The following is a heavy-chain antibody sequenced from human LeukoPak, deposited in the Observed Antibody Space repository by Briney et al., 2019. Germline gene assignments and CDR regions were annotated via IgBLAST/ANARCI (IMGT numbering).Heavy chain of an antibody. CDR2: ISGSGAKT. J-gene: IGHJ4*02. V-gene: IGHV3-23*01. Sequence: PGGSLRLSCAASGFTFSTYTMNWVRQAPGKGLEWVSAISGSGAKTYYADFVKGRFTISRDNSKNTLYLQMNSLRAEDTAVYYCAKDLGSSLDYWGQGTLVTVSS. CDR1: GFTFSTYT. D-gene: IGHD6-13*01. CDR3: AKDLGSSLDY.